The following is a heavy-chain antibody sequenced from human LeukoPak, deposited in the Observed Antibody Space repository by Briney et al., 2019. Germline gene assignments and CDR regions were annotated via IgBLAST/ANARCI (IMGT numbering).Heavy chain of an antibody. Sequence: SETLSLTCTVYGGSFNGYYWSWIRQPPGQGLDRNGEINHRGSTNYNPSLKSRVTISVDTSKNQFSLKLSSVTAADTAVYYCARAADYSSLFDYWGQGTLVTVSS. CDR3: ARAADYSSLFDY. J-gene: IGHJ4*02. CDR1: GGSFNGYY. V-gene: IGHV4-34*01. D-gene: IGHD2-15*01. CDR2: INHRGST.